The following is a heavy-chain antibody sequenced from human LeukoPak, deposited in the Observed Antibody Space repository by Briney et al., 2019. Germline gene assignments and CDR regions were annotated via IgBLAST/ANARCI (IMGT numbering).Heavy chain of an antibody. Sequence: GGSLRLSSAASGFTFSGYGMHWVRQAPGKGLEWVAFIRYDGSNKYYADSVKGRFTISRDNSKKTLYLQMNSLRAEDTAVYYCAKEGTDPWGQGTLVTVPS. J-gene: IGHJ5*02. CDR2: IRYDGSNK. D-gene: IGHD3-10*01. CDR1: GFTFSGYG. CDR3: AKEGTDP. V-gene: IGHV3-30*02.